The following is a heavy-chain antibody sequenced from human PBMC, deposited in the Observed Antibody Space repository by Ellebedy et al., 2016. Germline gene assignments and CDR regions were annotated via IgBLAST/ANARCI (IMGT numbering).Heavy chain of an antibody. CDR2: IYAGDSDV. CDR1: GYMFTNYW. J-gene: IGHJ4*02. V-gene: IGHV5-51*01. D-gene: IGHD3-9*01. Sequence: GESLKISXKGSGYMFTNYWIGWVRQMPGKGLEWLGIIYAGDSDVRYSPPFQGQVTLSADRSNTTAYLQWSSLKASDTAMYYCARTDWLLSEYYFDYWGQGTLVTVSS. CDR3: ARTDWLLSEYYFDY.